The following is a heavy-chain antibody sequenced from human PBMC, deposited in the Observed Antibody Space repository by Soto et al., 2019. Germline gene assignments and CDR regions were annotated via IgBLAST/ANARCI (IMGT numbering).Heavy chain of an antibody. J-gene: IGHJ4*02. V-gene: IGHV1-2*04. CDR1: GYTFTGYY. CDR3: ARDMSGSYYYFDY. D-gene: IGHD1-26*01. CDR2: INPNSGGT. Sequence: ASVKVSCKASGYTFTGYYMHWVRQAPGQGLEWMGWINPNSGGTNYAQKLQGWVTMTRDTSISTAYMELSRLRSDDTAVYYCARDMSGSYYYFDYWGQGTLVTVSS.